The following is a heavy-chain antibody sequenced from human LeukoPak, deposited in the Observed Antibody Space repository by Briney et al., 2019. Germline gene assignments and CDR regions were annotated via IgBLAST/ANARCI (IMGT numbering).Heavy chain of an antibody. Sequence: PGGSLRLSCPASGFTFSSHGMHWVRQTPAKGLEGVAFIRYDGSNKYYADSVKGRFIISRDNSKNTLFLQMNSLRPEDTAVYYCAKGGKYDILTGYRRSGLLGDFWGQGTLVTVSS. D-gene: IGHD3-9*01. CDR2: IRYDGSNK. V-gene: IGHV3-30*02. CDR3: AKGGKYDILTGYRRSGLLGDF. CDR1: GFTFSSHG. J-gene: IGHJ4*02.